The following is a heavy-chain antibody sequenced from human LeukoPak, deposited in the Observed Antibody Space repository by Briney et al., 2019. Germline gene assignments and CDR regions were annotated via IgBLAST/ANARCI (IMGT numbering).Heavy chain of an antibody. Sequence: SETLSLTCAVYGGSFSGYDWSWVRQPPGKGLEWIGEINHSGSTNYNPSLKSRVTISVDTSKNQFSLKLSSVTAADTAVYYCASAIIEKVNYYDSSGPTVEYFDYWGQGTLVTVSS. CDR3: ASAIIEKVNYYDSSGPTVEYFDY. CDR1: GGSFSGYD. J-gene: IGHJ4*02. CDR2: INHSGST. V-gene: IGHV4-34*01. D-gene: IGHD3-22*01.